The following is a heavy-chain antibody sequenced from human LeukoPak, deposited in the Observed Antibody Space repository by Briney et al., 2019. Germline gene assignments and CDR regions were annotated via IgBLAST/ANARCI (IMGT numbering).Heavy chain of an antibody. CDR2: TYYSGST. D-gene: IGHD6-19*01. CDR1: GGSISSYY. Sequence: PSETLSLTCTVSGGSISSYYWSWIRQPPGKGLEWIGYTYYSGSTNYNPSLKSRVTISVDTSKNQFSLKLSSVTAADTAVYYCARGLAVGYYYGMDVWGQGTTVTVSS. V-gene: IGHV4-59*01. J-gene: IGHJ6*02. CDR3: ARGLAVGYYYGMDV.